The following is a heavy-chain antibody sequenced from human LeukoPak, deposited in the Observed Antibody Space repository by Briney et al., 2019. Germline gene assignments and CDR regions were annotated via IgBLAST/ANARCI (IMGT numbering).Heavy chain of an antibody. V-gene: IGHV3-48*04. CDR3: ARDLGQYYDTSDNWFDP. D-gene: IGHD3-22*01. CDR1: GFTFSSYS. J-gene: IGHJ5*02. CDR2: ISSSSSII. Sequence: GGSLRLSCAASGFTFSSYSMNWVRQAPGKGLEWVSYISSSSSIIYYADSVKGRFTISRDNAKNSLYLQMNSLRAEDTAVYYCARDLGQYYDTSDNWFDPWGQGTLVTVSS.